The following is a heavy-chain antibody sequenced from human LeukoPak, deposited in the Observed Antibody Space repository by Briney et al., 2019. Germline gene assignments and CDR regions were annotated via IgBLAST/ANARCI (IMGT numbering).Heavy chain of an antibody. CDR3: AKDHRYSGSYHPDAYYAEYIQH. CDR1: GFTFSSYA. CDR2: ISGSGGST. D-gene: IGHD1-26*01. V-gene: IGHV3-23*01. Sequence: PGGSLRLSCAASGFTFSSYAMSWVRQAPGKGLEWVSAISGSGGSTYYADSVKGRFTISRDNSKNTLYPQMNSLRAEDTAVYYCAKDHRYSGSYHPDAYYAEYIQHWGQGNLVTVSS. J-gene: IGHJ1*01.